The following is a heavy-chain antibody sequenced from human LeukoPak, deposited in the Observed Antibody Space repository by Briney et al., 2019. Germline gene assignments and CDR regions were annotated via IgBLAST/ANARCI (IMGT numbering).Heavy chain of an antibody. CDR1: GGSISSYY. CDR3: AKGAPDFNF. J-gene: IGHJ4*02. CDR2: IYYSGST. V-gene: IGHV4-59*01. Sequence: PSETLSLTCTVSGGSISSYYWSWIRQPRGKGLEWIGYIYYSGSTSYNPSLKSRVTISVDTSKNQFSLKLTSVTAADTAVYYCAKGAPDFNFWGQGTLVTVSS.